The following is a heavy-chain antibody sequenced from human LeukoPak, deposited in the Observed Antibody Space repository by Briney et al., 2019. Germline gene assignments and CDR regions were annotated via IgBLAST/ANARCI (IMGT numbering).Heavy chain of an antibody. D-gene: IGHD5-24*01. CDR2: INPNSGGT. J-gene: IGHJ4*02. Sequence: ASVKVSCKAPGHTFTGYYMHWVRQAPGQGLEWMGRINPNSGGTNYAQKFQGRVTMTRDTSISTVYMELIRLTSDDTAVYYCAREEMATTHFDYWGQGTLVTVSS. CDR3: AREEMATTHFDY. CDR1: GHTFTGYY. V-gene: IGHV1-2*02.